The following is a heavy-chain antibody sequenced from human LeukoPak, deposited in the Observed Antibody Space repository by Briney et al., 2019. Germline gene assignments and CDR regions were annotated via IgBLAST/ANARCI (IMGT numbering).Heavy chain of an antibody. CDR1: GGTFSSYA. CDR3: ARAGGSRGFGI. Sequence: SVKVSCKASGGTFSSYAISWVRQAPGQGLEWMGRIIPIFGTANYAQKFQGRVTMTRDTSISTAYMELSRLRSDDTAVYYCARAGGSRGFGIWGQGTMVTVSS. CDR2: IIPIFGTA. V-gene: IGHV1-69*05. J-gene: IGHJ3*02. D-gene: IGHD1-26*01.